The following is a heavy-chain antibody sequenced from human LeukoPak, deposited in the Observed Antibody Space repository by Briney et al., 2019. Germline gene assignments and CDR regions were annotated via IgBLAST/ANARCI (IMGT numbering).Heavy chain of an antibody. CDR1: GYGFSTYW. D-gene: IGHD6-19*01. V-gene: IGHV5-51*01. J-gene: IGHJ1*01. CDR3: VVAGLSAEYFRH. Sequence: GESLKISCKGSGYGFSTYWIGWVRQMPGKGLEWMGIIYPGDSDTRYSPSFQGQVTISADKSISTAYLQWSSLKASDTAMYYCVVAGLSAEYFRHWGQGTLVTVSS. CDR2: IYPGDSDT.